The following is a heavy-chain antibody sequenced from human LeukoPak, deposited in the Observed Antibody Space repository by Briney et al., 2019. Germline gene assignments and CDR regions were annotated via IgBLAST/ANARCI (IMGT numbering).Heavy chain of an antibody. CDR1: GFTVSGNY. Sequence: GGSLRLSCAASGFTVSGNYMSWVRQAPGKGLEWVSIIYSGGSTYYADSVKGRFTISRDNSKNTLYLQLNSLRAEDTAVYYCATYYYESSGYYYGHWGQGTLVTVSS. J-gene: IGHJ4*02. CDR3: ATYYYESSGYYYGH. D-gene: IGHD3-22*01. V-gene: IGHV3-53*01. CDR2: IYSGGST.